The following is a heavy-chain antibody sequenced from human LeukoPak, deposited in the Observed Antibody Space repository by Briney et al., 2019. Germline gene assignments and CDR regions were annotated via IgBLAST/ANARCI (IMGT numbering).Heavy chain of an antibody. CDR3: ARALIDFWSGPRGGFDP. V-gene: IGHV1-2*02. J-gene: IGHJ5*02. CDR2: INPNSGGT. CDR1: GYTFTGYY. Sequence: ASVKVSCKASGYTFTGYYMHWVRQAPGQGLEWMGWINPNSGGTNYAQKLQGRVTMTTDTSTSTAYMELRSLRSDDTAVYYCARALIDFWSGPRGGFDPWGQGTLVTVSS. D-gene: IGHD3-3*01.